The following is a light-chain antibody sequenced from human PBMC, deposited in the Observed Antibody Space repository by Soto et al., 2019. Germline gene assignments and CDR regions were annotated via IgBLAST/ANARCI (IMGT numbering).Light chain of an antibody. Sequence: EIVLTQSPGTLSLSPGERATLSCRASQSVSSSYLAWYQQRPGQAPRLLIYGASSMATGIPDRFSGSGSGIDFTLTISRLEPEDVAVYYCQGYGSSSYTFGQGTKLEIK. CDR2: GAS. V-gene: IGKV3-20*01. J-gene: IGKJ2*01. CDR1: QSVSSSY. CDR3: QGYGSSSYT.